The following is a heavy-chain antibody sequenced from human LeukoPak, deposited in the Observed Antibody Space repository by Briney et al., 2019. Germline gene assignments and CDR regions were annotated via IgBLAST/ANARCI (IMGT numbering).Heavy chain of an antibody. Sequence: GGSLRLSCAASGFTFSSYAMNWVRQAPGKGLEWVSAISGSGGSTYYADSVKGRFTISRDNSKNTLYLQMNSLRAEDTAVYYCAKDFKSEYYFDYWGQGTLVTVSS. CDR1: GFTFSSYA. J-gene: IGHJ4*02. V-gene: IGHV3-23*01. CDR2: ISGSGGST. CDR3: AKDFKSEYYFDY.